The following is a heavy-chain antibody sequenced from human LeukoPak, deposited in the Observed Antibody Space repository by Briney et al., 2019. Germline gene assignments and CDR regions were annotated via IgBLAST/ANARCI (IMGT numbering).Heavy chain of an antibody. V-gene: IGHV1-69*13. CDR3: GVCSTLVYGSGSHYYYYYYMDV. Sequence: GASVKVSCKASGGTFSSYAISWVRQAPGQGLEWMGGIIPIFGTANYAQKFQGRVTITADESTSTAYMELSSLRSEDTAVYYCGVCSTLVYGSGSHYYYYYYMDVWGKGTTVTISS. CDR2: IIPIFGTA. J-gene: IGHJ6*03. CDR1: GGTFSSYA. D-gene: IGHD3-10*01.